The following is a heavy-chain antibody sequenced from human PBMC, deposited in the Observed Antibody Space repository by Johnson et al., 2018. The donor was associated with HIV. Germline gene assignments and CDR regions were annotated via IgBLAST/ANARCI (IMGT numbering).Heavy chain of an antibody. CDR2: IRYDGSNK. CDR1: GFTFSSYG. V-gene: IGHV3-30*02. Sequence: QLVESGGGVVQPGGSLRLSCAASGFTFSSYGMHWVRQAPGKGLEWVAFIRYDGSNKYYADSVEGRFTISRDNSKNTLYLQMNSLGADDTAVYYCAKDSGYYDSSGYGAFDIWGQGTMVTVSS. J-gene: IGHJ3*02. CDR3: AKDSGYYDSSGYGAFDI. D-gene: IGHD3-22*01.